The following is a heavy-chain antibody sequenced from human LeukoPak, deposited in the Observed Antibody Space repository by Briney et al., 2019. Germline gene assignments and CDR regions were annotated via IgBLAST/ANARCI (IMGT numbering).Heavy chain of an antibody. D-gene: IGHD3-10*01. V-gene: IGHV4-39*07. CDR2: IYYSGST. J-gene: IGHJ4*02. Sequence: PSETLSLTCTVSGGSISSSSYYWGWIRQPPGKGLEWIGSIYYSGSTNYNPSLKSRVTISVDTTKNQFSLKLSSVTAAVTAVYYCARGYGSDPYYFDYWGQGTLVTVSS. CDR3: ARGYGSDPYYFDY. CDR1: GGSISSSSYY.